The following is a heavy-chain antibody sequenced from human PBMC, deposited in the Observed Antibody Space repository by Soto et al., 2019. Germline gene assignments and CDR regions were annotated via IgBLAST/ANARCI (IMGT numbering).Heavy chain of an antibody. V-gene: IGHV5-51*01. D-gene: IGHD5-18*01. J-gene: IGHJ6*02. CDR2: IYPGDSDT. Sequence: GESLKISCKGSGYSFTSYWIGWVRQMPGKGLEWMGIIYPGDSDTRYSPSFQGQVTISADKSIGTAYLQWSSLKASDTAMYYCARVGYSYGSYYYYGMDVWGQGTTVTVSS. CDR3: ARVGYSYGSYYYYGMDV. CDR1: GYSFTSYW.